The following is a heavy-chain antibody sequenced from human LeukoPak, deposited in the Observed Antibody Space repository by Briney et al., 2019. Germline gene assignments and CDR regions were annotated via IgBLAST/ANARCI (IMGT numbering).Heavy chain of an antibody. CDR2: IYSGGST. D-gene: IGHD5-24*01. J-gene: IGHJ6*03. Sequence: GGSLRLSCAASGFTVSSNYMSWVRQAPGKGLEWVSVIYSGGSTYYADSVKGRFTISRDNSKNTLYLQMNSLRAEDTAVCYCARVDGYYYYYMDVWGKGTTVTVSS. V-gene: IGHV3-53*01. CDR1: GFTVSSNY. CDR3: ARVDGYYYYYMDV.